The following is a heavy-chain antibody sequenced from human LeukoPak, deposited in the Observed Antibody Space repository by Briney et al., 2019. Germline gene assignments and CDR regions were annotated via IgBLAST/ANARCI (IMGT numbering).Heavy chain of an antibody. J-gene: IGHJ4*02. D-gene: IGHD1-26*01. CDR1: GFPFSSFG. V-gene: IGHV3-33*08. CDR2: MRYDGSNK. CDR3: ARGLSGTI. Sequence: PGGSLRLSCSASGFPFSSFGMHWVRQAPGKGLEWVAVMRYDGSNKYYADSVKGRFTISRDNAKNAVYLQMNSLRDEDTAVYYCARGLSGTIWGQGTLVTVSS.